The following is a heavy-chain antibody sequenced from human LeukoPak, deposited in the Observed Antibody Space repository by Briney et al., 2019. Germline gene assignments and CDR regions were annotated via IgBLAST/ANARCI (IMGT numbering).Heavy chain of an antibody. J-gene: IGHJ6*04. Sequence: GGSLRLSCADSGFTFSSYSMNWVRQAPGKGLEWVSYISSSSTTIHYTDSVKGRFTISRDNAKNSLYLQMDSLRDEDTAVYYCARDFGRGELVGATLYYYYNGMDVWGGGTTVTVSS. CDR3: ARDFGRGELVGATLYYYYNGMDV. V-gene: IGHV3-48*02. D-gene: IGHD1-26*01. CDR1: GFTFSSYS. CDR2: ISSSSTTI.